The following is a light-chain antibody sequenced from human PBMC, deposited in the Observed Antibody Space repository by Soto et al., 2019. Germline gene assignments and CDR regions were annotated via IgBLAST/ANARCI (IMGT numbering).Light chain of an antibody. J-gene: IGLJ1*01. V-gene: IGLV2-14*01. Sequence: QSVLTQPASVSGSPGQSITISCTGTSSDVGGYNYVSWYQQHPGKAPKLMIYDVNNRPSGVSPRFSGSKSGNTASLTISGLQAEDQANYFCTSYRRGPLYVFGTGTKVTVL. CDR1: SSDVGGYNY. CDR2: DVN. CDR3: TSYRRGPLYV.